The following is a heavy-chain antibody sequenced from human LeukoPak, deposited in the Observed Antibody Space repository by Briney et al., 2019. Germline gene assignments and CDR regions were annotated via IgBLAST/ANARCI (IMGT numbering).Heavy chain of an antibody. D-gene: IGHD4-17*01. CDR1: GFTVSTNY. J-gene: IGHJ4*02. CDR2: IQSGGNS. V-gene: IGHV3-53*01. Sequence: PGGSLRLSCAASGFTVSTNYMTWVRQAPGKGLEWVSVIQSGGNSYYADSVKGRFTISRDNSKNTVYLQMNSLRAEDTAVYYCARVPYGDYFDYWGQGTLVTVSS. CDR3: ARVPYGDYFDY.